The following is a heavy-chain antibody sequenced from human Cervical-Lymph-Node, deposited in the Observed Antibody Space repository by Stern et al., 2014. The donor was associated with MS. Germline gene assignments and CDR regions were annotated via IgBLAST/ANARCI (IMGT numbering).Heavy chain of an antibody. V-gene: IGHV1-46*01. CDR2: INPSDANT. Sequence: QVQLGQSGSDVKKPGASVKVSCKASGYTFTTYYIHWVRQAPGQGLEWMGIINPSDANTNYAQSFQGRITMTRDTSTSTVYMDLSSLRSEDTAVYYCARAFSHGQNYFDEWGQGTQVTVSS. D-gene: IGHD2/OR15-2a*01. CDR1: GYTFTTYY. J-gene: IGHJ4*02. CDR3: ARAFSHGQNYFDE.